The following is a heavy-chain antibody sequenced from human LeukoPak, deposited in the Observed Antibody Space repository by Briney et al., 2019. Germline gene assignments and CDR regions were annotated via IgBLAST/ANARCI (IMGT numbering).Heavy chain of an antibody. D-gene: IGHD6-13*01. Sequence: GGSLRLSCAAPGTTLRKYEMHWVRQAPGKGLEWVAIIYSGGSTYYADSVKGRFTISRDNSKNTLYLQMNSLRADDTAMYYCARDRGGIAAAGDYWGQGTLVTVSS. V-gene: IGHV3-66*01. CDR2: IYSGGST. CDR1: GTTLRKYE. J-gene: IGHJ4*02. CDR3: ARDRGGIAAAGDY.